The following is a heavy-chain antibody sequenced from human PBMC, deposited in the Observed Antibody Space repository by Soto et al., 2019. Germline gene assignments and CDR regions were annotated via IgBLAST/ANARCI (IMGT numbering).Heavy chain of an antibody. J-gene: IGHJ4*02. V-gene: IGHV4-31*03. CDR3: ARGVVATRVFY. Sequence: QVQLQESGPGLVKPSQTLSLTCTVSGGSISSGGYYWSWIRQHPGKGLEWIGYIYYSGSTYYNPSLKSRVAVSVDTSKNQFSLKLSSVTAADTAVYYCARGVVATRVFYWGQGILATVSS. CDR1: GGSISSGGYY. D-gene: IGHD5-12*01. CDR2: IYYSGST.